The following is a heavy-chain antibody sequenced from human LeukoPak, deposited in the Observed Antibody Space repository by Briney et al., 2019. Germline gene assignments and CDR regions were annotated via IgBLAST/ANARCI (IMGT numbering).Heavy chain of an antibody. J-gene: IGHJ4*02. CDR2: IYHSGST. CDR3: ARAPLGDYYGSGSVIDY. Sequence: PSETLSLTCAVSGGSISSSNWWSWVRQPPGKGLEWIREIYHSGSTNYNPSLKSRVTISVDKSKNQFSLKLSSVTAADTAVYYCARAPLGDYYGSGSVIDYWGQGTLVTVSS. V-gene: IGHV4-4*02. D-gene: IGHD3-10*01. CDR1: GGSISSSNW.